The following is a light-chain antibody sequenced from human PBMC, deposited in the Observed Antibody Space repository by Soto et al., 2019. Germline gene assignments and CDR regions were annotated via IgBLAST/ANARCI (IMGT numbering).Light chain of an antibody. CDR1: CPDVCGYNY. CDR2: EVS. Sequence: QSVLTQPASVSGSPGQSITLSFTGSCPDVCGYNYVSWYQQYPGEAPKLLIFEVSNRPSGVSDRFSASKSVNTASLIISGLQAEDEAVYYCSSYAGSTFWVFGGGTQLTVL. V-gene: IGLV2-14*01. J-gene: IGLJ3*02. CDR3: SSYAGSTFWV.